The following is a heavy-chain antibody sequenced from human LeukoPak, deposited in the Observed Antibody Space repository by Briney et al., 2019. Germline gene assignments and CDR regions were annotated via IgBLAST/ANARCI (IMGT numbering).Heavy chain of an antibody. CDR2: IYYSGSA. D-gene: IGHD1-14*01. CDR3: ARTNLYYYDGMDV. J-gene: IGHJ6*02. Sequence: SETLSLTCTVSGGSISSYYWSWIRQPPGKGLEWIGYIYYSGSANYNPSLKSRVTISVDTSKNQFSLKLSSVTAADTAVYYCARTNLYYYDGMDVWGQGTTVTVSS. CDR1: GGSISSYY. V-gene: IGHV4-59*01.